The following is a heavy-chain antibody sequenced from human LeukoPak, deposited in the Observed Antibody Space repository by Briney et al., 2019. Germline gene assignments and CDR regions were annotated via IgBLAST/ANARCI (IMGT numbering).Heavy chain of an antibody. V-gene: IGHV4-34*01. CDR2: INHSGST. Sequence: SETLSLTCAVYGGSFSGYYWSWIRQPPGKGLEWIGEINHSGSTNYNPSLKSRVTISVDTSKNQFSLKLSSVTAADTAVYYCARHYYGPGSYPFDYWGQGTLVTVSS. CDR1: GGSFSGYY. J-gene: IGHJ4*02. CDR3: ARHYYGPGSYPFDY. D-gene: IGHD3-10*01.